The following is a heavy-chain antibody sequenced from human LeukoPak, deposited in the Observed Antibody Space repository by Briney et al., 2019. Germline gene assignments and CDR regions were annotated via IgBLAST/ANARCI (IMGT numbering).Heavy chain of an antibody. D-gene: IGHD6-19*01. CDR1: GGSISSGDYS. Sequence: PSETLSLTCTVSGGSISSGDYSWSWVRQPPGKGLEWIGYIYYSGSTYYNPSLKSRVTISVDTSKNQFSLKLSSVTAADTAVYFCAREYSSGLSWFDPWGQGTLVTVSS. CDR3: AREYSSGLSWFDP. J-gene: IGHJ5*02. V-gene: IGHV4-30-4*02. CDR2: IYYSGST.